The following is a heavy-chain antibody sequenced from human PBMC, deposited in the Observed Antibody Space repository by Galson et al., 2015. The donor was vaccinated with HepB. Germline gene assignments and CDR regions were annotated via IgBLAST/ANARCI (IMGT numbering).Heavy chain of an antibody. D-gene: IGHD2-2*01. CDR2: FDPEDGET. J-gene: IGHJ4*02. Sequence: SVKVSCKVSGYTLTELSMHWVRQAPGKGLEWMGGFDPEDGETIYAQKFQGRVTMTEDTSTDTAYMELSSLRSEDTAVYYCATDPLRYCSGTSCPTNDYWGQGTLVTVSS. V-gene: IGHV1-24*01. CDR1: GYTLTELS. CDR3: ATDPLRYCSGTSCPTNDY.